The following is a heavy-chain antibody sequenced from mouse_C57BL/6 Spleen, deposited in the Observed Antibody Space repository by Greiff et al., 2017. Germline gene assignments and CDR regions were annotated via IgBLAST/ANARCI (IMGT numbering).Heavy chain of an antibody. Sequence: VQLQQPGAELVRPGSSVKLSCKASGYTFTSYWMDWVKQRPGQGLEWIGNIYPSDSETHYNQKFKDKATLTVDKSSSTAYMQLSSLTSEDSAVYYCARGAPYGGPFDYWGQGTTLTVSS. D-gene: IGHD1-1*01. V-gene: IGHV1-61*01. CDR1: GYTFTSYW. CDR3: ARGAPYGGPFDY. J-gene: IGHJ2*01. CDR2: IYPSDSET.